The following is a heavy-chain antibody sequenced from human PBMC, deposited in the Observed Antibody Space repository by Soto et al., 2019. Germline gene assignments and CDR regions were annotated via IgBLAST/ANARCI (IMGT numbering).Heavy chain of an antibody. CDR2: ISYTSSYI. CDR3: ARDWGGDAYNYDY. Sequence: GGSLRLSCAASGFPFGNFAMSWVRQAPGKGLEWVASISYTSSYIFYGDSVKGRFTISRDNAKNSLFLQMNSLRAEDTAVYYCARDWGGDAYNYDYWGQGTLVTVSS. CDR1: GFPFGNFA. J-gene: IGHJ4*02. D-gene: IGHD3-16*01. V-gene: IGHV3-21*01.